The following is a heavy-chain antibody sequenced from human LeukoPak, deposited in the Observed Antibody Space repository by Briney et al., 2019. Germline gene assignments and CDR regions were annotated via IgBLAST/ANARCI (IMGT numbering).Heavy chain of an antibody. J-gene: IGHJ4*02. Sequence: NPGGSLRLSCVASGFTFSSYAMSWVRQAPGKGLEWVSTIAGSGATTYYADSVKGRFTISRDNSKNTLYLQMNSLRAEDTAVYYCAKYIVGISDSYWGQGTLVTVSS. CDR1: GFTFSSYA. D-gene: IGHD1-26*01. V-gene: IGHV3-23*01. CDR2: IAGSGATT. CDR3: AKYIVGISDSY.